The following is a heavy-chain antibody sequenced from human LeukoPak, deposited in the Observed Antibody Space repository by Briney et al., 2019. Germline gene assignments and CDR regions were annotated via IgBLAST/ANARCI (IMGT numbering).Heavy chain of an antibody. Sequence: GGSLRLSCATSGFTFSRYGMHWVRQAPGKGLEWVTFIRYDGSNIYYADSVKGRFTVSRDNSKNTLYPQMNSLRPEDTAVYYCAKMGSSWQFDYWGRGTLVTVSS. V-gene: IGHV3-30*02. D-gene: IGHD6-13*01. CDR3: AKMGSSWQFDY. CDR1: GFTFSRYG. J-gene: IGHJ4*02. CDR2: IRYDGSNI.